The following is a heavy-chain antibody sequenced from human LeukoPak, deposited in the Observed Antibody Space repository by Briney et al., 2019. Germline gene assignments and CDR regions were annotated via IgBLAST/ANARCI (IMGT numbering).Heavy chain of an antibody. CDR3: ARSSYSSSSSV. V-gene: IGHV3-7*03. CDR1: GFTVSGFW. J-gene: IGHJ3*01. D-gene: IGHD6-6*01. CDR2: INSDGSEG. Sequence: GGSLRLSCAVSGFTVSGFWMSWSRQAPGKGLEWVASINSDGSEGYYADVVKGRFTISRDNAKNSLYLQINSLRAEDTAVYYCARSSYSSSSSVWGQGTMVTVSS.